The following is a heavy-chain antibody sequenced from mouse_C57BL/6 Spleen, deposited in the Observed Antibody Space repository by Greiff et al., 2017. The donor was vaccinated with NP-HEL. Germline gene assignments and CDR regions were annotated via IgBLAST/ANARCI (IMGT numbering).Heavy chain of an antibody. CDR1: GYTFTSYW. CDR3: AREERTDYAMDY. J-gene: IGHJ4*01. Sequence: VQLQQPGAELVKPGASVKLSCKASGYTFTSYWMHWVKQRPGQGLEWIGMIHPNSGSTNYNEKFKSKATLTVDKSSSTAYMPLSSLTSEDSAVYYCAREERTDYAMDYWGQGTSVTVSS. D-gene: IGHD4-1*01. V-gene: IGHV1-64*01. CDR2: IHPNSGST.